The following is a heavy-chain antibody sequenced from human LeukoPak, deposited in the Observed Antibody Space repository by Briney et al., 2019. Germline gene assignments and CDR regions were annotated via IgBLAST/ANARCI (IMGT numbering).Heavy chain of an antibody. V-gene: IGHV3-30*03. CDR2: VSSDGSID. D-gene: IGHD1-7*01. J-gene: IGHJ5*02. CDR3: TREGMGTTFSAWFDP. Sequence: GGSLRLSCAASGFSFSTYGMHWVRQAPGKGLEWVAVVSSDGSIDYYADSVRGRFTVSRDNSKNTLYLQVNSLRVEDTAVYYCTREGMGTTFSAWFDPWGQGTLVTVPS. CDR1: GFSFSTYG.